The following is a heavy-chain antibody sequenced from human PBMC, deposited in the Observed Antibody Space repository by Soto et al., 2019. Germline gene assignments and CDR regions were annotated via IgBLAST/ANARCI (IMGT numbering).Heavy chain of an antibody. CDR2: ISSSSSYI. CDR3: ARAATVSTPLFDY. J-gene: IGHJ4*02. D-gene: IGHD4-17*01. Sequence: LRLSCAASGFTFSSYSMNWVRQAPGKGLEWVSSISSSSSYIYYADSVKGRFTISRDNAKNSLYLQMNSLRAEDTAVYYCARAATVSTPLFDYWGQGTLVTVSS. V-gene: IGHV3-21*01. CDR1: GFTFSSYS.